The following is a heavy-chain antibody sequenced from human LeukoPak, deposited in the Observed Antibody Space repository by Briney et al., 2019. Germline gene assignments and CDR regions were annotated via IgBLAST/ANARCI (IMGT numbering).Heavy chain of an antibody. D-gene: IGHD3-10*01. J-gene: IGHJ4*02. CDR1: GFTFSSYE. CDR3: VRGYYMVRGDY. CDR2: INTGGSTI. V-gene: IGHV3-48*03. Sequence: GGSLRLSCAASGFTFSSYEMNWVRQAPGKGLEWFSYINTGGSTIYYTDSVKGRFTISRDDAKNSLYLQMNRLRAEDTAVYYCVRGYYMVRGDYWGQGTLVTVSS.